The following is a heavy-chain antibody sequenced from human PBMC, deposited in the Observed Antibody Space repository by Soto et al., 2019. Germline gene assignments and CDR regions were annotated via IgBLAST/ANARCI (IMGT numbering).Heavy chain of an antibody. Sequence: ASVKVSCKASGDTFSTYTITWIRQAPGQGLEWMGGIIPRSATSKYAQKFQGRVTITADESTSTVYMELSTLRPEDTAIYYCAKGSNPIYYYYHMDVWGQGTTVTVSS. CDR3: AKGSNPIYYYYHMDV. CDR1: GDTFSTYT. CDR2: IIPRSATS. D-gene: IGHD3-3*01. V-gene: IGHV1-69*13. J-gene: IGHJ6*02.